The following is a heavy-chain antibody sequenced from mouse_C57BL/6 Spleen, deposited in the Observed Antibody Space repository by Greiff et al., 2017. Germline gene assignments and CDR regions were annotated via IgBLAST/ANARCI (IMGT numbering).Heavy chain of an antibody. CDR2: FYPGSGSI. Sequence: VQLQESGAELVKPGASVKLSCKASGYTFTEYTIHWVKQRPGQGLEWIGWFYPGSGSIKYNEKFKDKATLTADKSSSTVYMELSRLTSEDSAVYFCARHEDDYYGSSYAMDYWGQGTSVTVSS. V-gene: IGHV1-62-2*01. D-gene: IGHD1-1*01. CDR3: ARHEDDYYGSSYAMDY. J-gene: IGHJ4*01. CDR1: GYTFTEYT.